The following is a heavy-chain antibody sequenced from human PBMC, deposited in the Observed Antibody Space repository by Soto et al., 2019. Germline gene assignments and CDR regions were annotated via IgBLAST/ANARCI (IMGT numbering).Heavy chain of an antibody. CDR3: ATSSVSRLRNHWYFDL. D-gene: IGHD4-4*01. V-gene: IGHV4-39*01. CDR1: GGSISSSDYY. J-gene: IGHJ2*01. Sequence: QVHLQESGPGLVKPSETLSLTCTVSGGSISSSDYYWGWFRQPPGKGLEWIGSISFGVTTYYNPSLKSRLTISIDTSHNQFSLNLYSVTAADTAVYYWATSSVSRLRNHWYFDLWGRGTPVAVSS. CDR2: ISFGVTT.